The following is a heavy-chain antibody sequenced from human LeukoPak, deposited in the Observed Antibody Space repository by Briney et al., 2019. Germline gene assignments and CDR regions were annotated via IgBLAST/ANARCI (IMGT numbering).Heavy chain of an antibody. J-gene: IGHJ6*03. CDR3: ARPDSSGYYSDYYYMDV. CDR2: ISSSSYI. V-gene: IGHV3-21*01. CDR1: GFTFSSYS. D-gene: IGHD3-22*01. Sequence: PGGSLRLSCAASGFTFSSYSMSWVRQAPGKGLEWVSAISSSSYIYYADSVKSRFTISRDNAKNSLYLQMNSLSAEDTAVYYCARPDSSGYYSDYYYMDVWGKGTTVTVSS.